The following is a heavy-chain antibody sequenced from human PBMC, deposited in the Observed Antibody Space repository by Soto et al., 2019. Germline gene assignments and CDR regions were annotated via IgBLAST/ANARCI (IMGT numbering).Heavy chain of an antibody. Sequence: QVQLQQWGAGLLKPSETLSLTCAVYGGSFSGYYWSWIRQPPGKGLEWIGEINHSGSTNYNPSLKSRVPLSVDTSKNQFSLKLSSVTAADTAVYYCARGTIAAAAADAFDIWGQGTMVTVSS. J-gene: IGHJ3*02. D-gene: IGHD6-13*01. CDR3: ARGTIAAAAADAFDI. V-gene: IGHV4-34*01. CDR1: GGSFSGYY. CDR2: INHSGST.